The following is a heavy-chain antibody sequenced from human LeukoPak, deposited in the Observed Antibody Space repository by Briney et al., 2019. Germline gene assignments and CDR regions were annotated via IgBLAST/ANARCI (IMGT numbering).Heavy chain of an antibody. CDR3: ARNRYYGSGRPPSDY. V-gene: IGHV4-39*01. Sequence: SETLSLTCTVSGGSISSSSYYWGWIRQPPGKGLEWIGSIYYSGSTYYNPSLKSRVTISVDTSKNQFSLKLSSVTAADTAVYYCARNRYYGSGRPPSDYWGQGTLVTVSS. CDR1: GGSISSSSYY. CDR2: IYYSGST. D-gene: IGHD3-10*01. J-gene: IGHJ4*02.